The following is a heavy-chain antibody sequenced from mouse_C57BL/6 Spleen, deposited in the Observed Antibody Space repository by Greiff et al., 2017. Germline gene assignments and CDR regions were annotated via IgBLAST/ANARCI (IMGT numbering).Heavy chain of an antibody. Sequence: EVKLMESGGGLVQPGGSMKLSCAASGFTFSDAWMDWVRQSPEKGLEWVAEIRNKANNHATYYAESVKGRFTISRDDSKSSVYLQMNSLRAEDTGIYYCTSNYYGSSPYVWGTGTTVTVSS. J-gene: IGHJ1*03. CDR2: IRNKANNHAT. CDR1: GFTFSDAW. CDR3: TSNYYGSSPYV. D-gene: IGHD1-1*01. V-gene: IGHV6-6*01.